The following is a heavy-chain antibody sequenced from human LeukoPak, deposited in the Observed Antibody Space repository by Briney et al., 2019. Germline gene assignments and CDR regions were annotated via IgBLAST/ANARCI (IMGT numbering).Heavy chain of an antibody. J-gene: IGHJ3*02. CDR3: ARGYSSSSYDAFDI. CDR2: IYYSGST. Sequence: SETLSLTCTVSGGSISSYYWSWIRQPPGKGLEWIGYIYYSGSTNYNPSLKSRVTISVDTSKNQFSLKLSSVTAADTAVYYCARGYSSSSYDAFDIWGQGTMVTVSS. V-gene: IGHV4-59*01. D-gene: IGHD6-13*01. CDR1: GGSISSYY.